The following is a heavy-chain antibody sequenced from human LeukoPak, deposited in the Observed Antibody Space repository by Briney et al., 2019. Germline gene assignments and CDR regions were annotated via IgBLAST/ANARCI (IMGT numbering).Heavy chain of an antibody. Sequence: GGSLRLSCAASGFTFSDYYMSWIRQAPGKGLEWVSYISSSSSYTNYADSVKGRFTISRDNAKNSLYLQMNSLRAEDTAVYYCARGGYSGYDWVDYWGQGTLVTVSS. CDR2: ISSSSSYT. J-gene: IGHJ4*02. V-gene: IGHV3-11*05. D-gene: IGHD5-12*01. CDR3: ARGGYSGYDWVDY. CDR1: GFTFSDYY.